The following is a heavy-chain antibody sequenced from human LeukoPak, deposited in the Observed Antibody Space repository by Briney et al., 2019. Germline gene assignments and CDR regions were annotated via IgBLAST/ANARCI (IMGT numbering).Heavy chain of an antibody. D-gene: IGHD6-19*01. CDR3: ARTIAVAGTLFDY. CDR1: GFTFSSYS. CDR2: ISSSSSYL. J-gene: IGHJ4*02. V-gene: IGHV3-21*01. Sequence: PGGSLRLSCAASGFTFSSYSMNWVRQAPGKGLEWVSSISSSSSYLYYADSVKGRFTISRDNAKNSLYLQMNSLRAEDTAVYYCARTIAVAGTLFDYWGQGTLVTVSS.